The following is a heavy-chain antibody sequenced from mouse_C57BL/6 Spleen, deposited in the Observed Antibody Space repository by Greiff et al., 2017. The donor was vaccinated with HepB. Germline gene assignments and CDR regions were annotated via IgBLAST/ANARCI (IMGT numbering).Heavy chain of an antibody. Sequence: VKLVESGAELARPGASVKLSCKASGYTFTSYGISWVKQRTGQGLEWIGEIYPRSGNTYYNEKFKGKATLTADKSSSTAYMELRSLTSEDSAVYFCAREDYYGSSYGGYWGQGTTLTVSS. CDR1: GYTFTSYG. D-gene: IGHD1-1*01. CDR3: AREDYYGSSYGGY. CDR2: IYPRSGNT. V-gene: IGHV1-81*01. J-gene: IGHJ2*01.